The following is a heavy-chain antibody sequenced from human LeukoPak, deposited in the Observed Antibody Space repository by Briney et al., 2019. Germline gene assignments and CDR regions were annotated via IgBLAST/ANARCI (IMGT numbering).Heavy chain of an antibody. D-gene: IGHD3-10*01. CDR3: ARIGFPARLLLWFGEGTGYYYMDV. V-gene: IGHV3-30*04. J-gene: IGHJ6*03. Sequence: GGSLRLSCAASGFTFSSYAMHWVRQAPGKGLEWVAVISYDGSNKYYADSVKGRFTISRDNSKNTLYLQMNNLRAEDTALYYCARIGFPARLLLWFGEGTGYYYMDVWGKGTTVTISS. CDR2: ISYDGSNK. CDR1: GFTFSSYA.